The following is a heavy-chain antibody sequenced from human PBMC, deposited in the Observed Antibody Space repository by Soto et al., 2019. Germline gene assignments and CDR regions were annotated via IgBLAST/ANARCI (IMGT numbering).Heavy chain of an antibody. CDR2: ISYDASEI. V-gene: IGHV3-30*01. Sequence: QVHLVEAGGGVVQSGRPLSLSSVGSGFIFSNHAMHCVRQAPGKGLEWVAFISYDASEIFYADSVKGRFTISRDNPKNTLFLHMISSRADDTAVYYCASARVVDSSLDHWGQGTLVTVSS. J-gene: IGHJ4*02. D-gene: IGHD2-15*01. CDR1: GFIFSNHA. CDR3: ASARVVDSSLDH.